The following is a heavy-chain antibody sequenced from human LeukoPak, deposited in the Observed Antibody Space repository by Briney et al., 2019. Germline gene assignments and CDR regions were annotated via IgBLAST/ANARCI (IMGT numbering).Heavy chain of an antibody. CDR2: INHSGST. D-gene: IGHD2-2*01. CDR1: GFTFSSYA. Sequence: GTLRLSCAASGFTFSSYAMSWVRQAPGKGLEWIGEINHSGSTNYNPSLKSRVTISVDTSKNQFSLKLSSVTAADTAVYYCAKHLQYGLCAFDIWGQGTMVTVSS. V-gene: IGHV4-34*08. CDR3: AKHLQYGLCAFDI. J-gene: IGHJ3*02.